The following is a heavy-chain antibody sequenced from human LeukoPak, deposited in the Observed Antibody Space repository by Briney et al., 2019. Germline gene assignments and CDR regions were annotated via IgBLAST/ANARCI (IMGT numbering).Heavy chain of an antibody. V-gene: IGHV3-7*01. D-gene: IGHD3-16*01. CDR3: AREPTYEGLVY. CDR1: GLTFSNNW. Sequence: GGSLTLSCGVSGLTFSNNWLSWVRQAPGKGLEWVATISQDGSEKFYVDSVKGRFSISRDNALSSLYLQMNSLRPEDTAVYYCAREPTYEGLVYCGQGTLVTVSS. J-gene: IGHJ4*02. CDR2: ISQDGSEK.